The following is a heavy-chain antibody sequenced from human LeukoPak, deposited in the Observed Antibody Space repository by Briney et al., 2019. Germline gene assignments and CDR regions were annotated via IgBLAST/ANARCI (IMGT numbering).Heavy chain of an antibody. V-gene: IGHV3-66*02. J-gene: IGHJ4*02. CDR1: GFTVSSNY. D-gene: IGHD3-3*01. Sequence: GGSLRLSCAASGFTVSSNYMSWVRQAPGRGLEWVSVIYSGGSTYYADSVKGRFTISRDNSKNTLYLQMNSLRAEDTAVYYWARDFVFDYWGQGTLVTVSS. CDR3: ARDFVFDY. CDR2: IYSGGST.